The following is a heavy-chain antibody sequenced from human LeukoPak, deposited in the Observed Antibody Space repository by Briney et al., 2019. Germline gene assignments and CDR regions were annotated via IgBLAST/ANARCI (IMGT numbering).Heavy chain of an antibody. J-gene: IGHJ6*02. Sequence: GGSLRLSCAASGFTVSSNYMSWVRQAPGKGLEWVSVIYSGGSTYYADSVKGRFTISGDNSKNTLYLQMNSLRAEDTAVYYCARSLKPTKYYYYGMDVWGQGTTVTVSS. CDR3: ARSLKPTKYYYYGMDV. CDR1: GFTVSSNY. CDR2: IYSGGST. V-gene: IGHV3-66*01. D-gene: IGHD1-14*01.